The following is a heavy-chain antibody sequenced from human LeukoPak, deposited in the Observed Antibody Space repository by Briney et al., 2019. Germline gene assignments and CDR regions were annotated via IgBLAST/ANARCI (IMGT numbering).Heavy chain of an antibody. CDR3: ARGGDGSIAAAGSDY. CDR2: IYSSGST. J-gene: IGHJ4*02. Sequence: SETLSLTCTVSGGSVSSGSYSWSWIRQPAGTGLEWIGRIYSSGSTNYNPSLKSRVTISVDTSKNQFSLKLSSVTAADTAVYYCARGGDGSIAAAGSDYWGQGTLVTVSS. D-gene: IGHD6-13*01. V-gene: IGHV4-61*02. CDR1: GGSVSSGSYS.